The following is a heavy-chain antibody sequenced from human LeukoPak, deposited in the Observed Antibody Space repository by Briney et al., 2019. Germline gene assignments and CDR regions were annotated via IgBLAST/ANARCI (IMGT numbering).Heavy chain of an antibody. D-gene: IGHD3-10*01. Sequence: PSETLSLTCTVSGGSISSYYWSWIRQPAGKGLEWIGRIYTSGGTNYNPSLKSRVTMSVDTSKNQFSLNLSSVTAADTAVYYCARGAMVRGVDYYYMDVWGKGTAVTVSS. CDR3: ARGAMVRGVDYYYMDV. V-gene: IGHV4-4*07. J-gene: IGHJ6*03. CDR1: GGSISSYY. CDR2: IYTSGGT.